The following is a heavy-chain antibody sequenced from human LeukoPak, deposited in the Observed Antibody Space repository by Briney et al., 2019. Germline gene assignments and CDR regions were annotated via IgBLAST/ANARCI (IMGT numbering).Heavy chain of an antibody. J-gene: IGHJ4*02. V-gene: IGHV1-2*02. CDR3: ARAPMIVVVFPPRLDF. D-gene: IGHD3-22*01. CDR1: GYTFTGYY. CDR2: INPNTGGT. Sequence: ASVKFSCKTSGYTFTGYYMHWVRQAPGQGLEWMGWINPNTGGTNYAQKFQGRVTMTSDTSISTAYMELSSLKSDDTAMYYCARAPMIVVVFPPRLDFWGQGTLVTVSS.